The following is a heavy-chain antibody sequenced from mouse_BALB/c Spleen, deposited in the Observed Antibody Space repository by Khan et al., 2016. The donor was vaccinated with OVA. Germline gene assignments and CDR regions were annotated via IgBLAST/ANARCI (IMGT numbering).Heavy chain of an antibody. Sequence: EVKLLESGPGLVKPSQSLSLTCAVTGYSITSGYGWNWIRQFPGNKLEWMGYISYSGSTNYNPSLKNRISITRDTSKNQFFLQLNSMTTEDTAKYYCARTARIKYWGQGTTLTVSS. CDR2: ISYSGST. CDR3: ARTARIKY. J-gene: IGHJ2*01. CDR1: GYSITSGYG. D-gene: IGHD1-2*01. V-gene: IGHV3-2*02.